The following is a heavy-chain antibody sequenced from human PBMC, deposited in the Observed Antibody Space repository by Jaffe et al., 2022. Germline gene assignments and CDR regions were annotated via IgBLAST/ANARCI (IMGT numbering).Heavy chain of an antibody. D-gene: IGHD2-2*01. Sequence: QVQLQESGPGLVKPSQTLSLTCTVSGGSISSGSYYWSWIRQPAGKGLEWIGRIYTSGSTNYNPSLKSRVTISVDTSKNQFSLKLSSVTAADTAVYYCARGCSSTSCPIHAFDIWGQGTMVTVSS. J-gene: IGHJ3*02. V-gene: IGHV4-61*02. CDR3: ARGCSSTSCPIHAFDI. CDR2: IYTSGST. CDR1: GGSISSGSYY.